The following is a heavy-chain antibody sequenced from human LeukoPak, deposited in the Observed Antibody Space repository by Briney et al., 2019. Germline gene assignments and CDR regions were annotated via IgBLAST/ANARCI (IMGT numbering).Heavy chain of an antibody. J-gene: IGHJ4*02. V-gene: IGHV1-2*02. D-gene: IGHD7-27*01. Sequence: ASVKVSCKASGYTFTGYYMHWVRQAPGQGLEWMGWINPNSGGTNYAQKFQGRVTMTRNTSISTAYMELSSLRSEDTAVYYCARATGDFDYWGQGTLVTVSS. CDR2: INPNSGGT. CDR1: GYTFTGYY. CDR3: ARATGDFDY.